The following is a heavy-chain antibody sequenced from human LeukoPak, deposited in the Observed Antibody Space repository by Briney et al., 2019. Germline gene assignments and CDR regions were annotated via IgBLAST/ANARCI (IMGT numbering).Heavy chain of an antibody. CDR3: ARRGYSYGHRGIFDY. D-gene: IGHD5-18*01. V-gene: IGHV3-48*03. J-gene: IGHJ4*02. Sequence: PGGSLRLSCAASGFPFSDYELNWVRQAPGKGLEWLSWISGGGSTYYNADSVGGRFTISRDNARNSLYLQMDSLRSEDTAVYYCARRGYSYGHRGIFDYWGQGTLVTVSS. CDR1: GFPFSDYE. CDR2: ISGGGSTY.